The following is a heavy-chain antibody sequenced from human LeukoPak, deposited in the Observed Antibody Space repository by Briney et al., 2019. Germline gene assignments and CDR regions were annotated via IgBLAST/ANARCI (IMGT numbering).Heavy chain of an antibody. CDR1: GFTFGSYA. J-gene: IGHJ4*02. Sequence: GGSLRPSCAASGFTFGSYAMSWVRQAPGKGLEWVSSISDSGATTFYADSVKGRFTISRDNSKNTLYLQINSLRADDTAVYYCARERRDIVVVPTAHAFAYWGQGTLVTVSS. CDR3: ARERRDIVVVPTAHAFAY. V-gene: IGHV3-23*01. D-gene: IGHD2-2*01. CDR2: ISDSGATT.